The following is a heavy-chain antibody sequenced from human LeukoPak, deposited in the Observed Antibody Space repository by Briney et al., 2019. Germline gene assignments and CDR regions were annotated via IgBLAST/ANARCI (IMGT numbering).Heavy chain of an antibody. CDR2: IYYSGST. CDR3: ARDTPTSLDI. V-gene: IGHV4-61*01. CDR1: GGSISSSSYY. J-gene: IGHJ3*02. Sequence: SETLSLTCTVSGGSISSSSYYWSWIRQPPGKGLEWIGYIYYSGSTNYNPSLKSRVTISVDTSKNQFSLKLSSVTAADTAVYYCARDTPTSLDIWAKGQWSPSLQ.